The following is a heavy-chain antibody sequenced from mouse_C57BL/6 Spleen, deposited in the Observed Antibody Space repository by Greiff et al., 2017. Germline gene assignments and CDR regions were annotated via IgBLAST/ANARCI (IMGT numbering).Heavy chain of an antibody. V-gene: IGHV1-78*01. CDR3: ARTPSYGNSYFDY. J-gene: IGHJ2*01. CDR2: IYPRDGST. D-gene: IGHD2-1*01. Sequence: VQLQQSDAELVKPGASVKISCKVSGYTFTDYTIHWMKQRPEQGLEWIGYIYPRDGSTKYNEKFKGKATLTVDKSSSTAYMQLNSLTSEDSAVYFSARTPSYGNSYFDYWGQGTTLTVSS. CDR1: GYTFTDYT.